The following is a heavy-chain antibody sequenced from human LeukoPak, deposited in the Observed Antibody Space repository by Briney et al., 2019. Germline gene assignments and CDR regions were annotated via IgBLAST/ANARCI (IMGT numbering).Heavy chain of an antibody. J-gene: IGHJ4*02. CDR2: IWYDGSNK. CDR1: GLTFRSYG. CDR3: AATGGVAVAGSPFDY. V-gene: IGHV3-33*01. Sequence: GGSLRLSCAASGLTFRSYGMHWVRQAPGKGLEWVAVIWYDGSNKYYADSVKGRLTISRDNSKNTLYLQMDSLRVEDTAVYYCAATGGVAVAGSPFDYWGQGTLVTVSS. D-gene: IGHD6-19*01.